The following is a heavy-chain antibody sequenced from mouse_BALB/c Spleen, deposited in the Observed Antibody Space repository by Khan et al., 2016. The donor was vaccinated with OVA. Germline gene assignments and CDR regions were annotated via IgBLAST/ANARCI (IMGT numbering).Heavy chain of an antibody. J-gene: IGHJ2*01. D-gene: IGHD1-2*01. CDR2: IRYSGST. CDR1: DYSITSGYG. CDR3: ARTARIKY. V-gene: IGHV3-1*02. Sequence: EVQLQESGPGLVKPSQSLSLTCTVTDYSITSGYGWNWFRQFPGNKLEWMGYIRYSGSTNYNPSLKSRISITRDTSKNQFFLQLNSVTTEDPATYYCARTARIKYWGQGTTLTVSS.